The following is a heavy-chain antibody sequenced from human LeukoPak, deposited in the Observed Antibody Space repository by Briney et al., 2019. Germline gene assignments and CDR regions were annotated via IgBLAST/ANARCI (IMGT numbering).Heavy chain of an antibody. Sequence: SGPTLVNPTQTLTLTCTFSGFSLTTRGVDVGWIRQPPGKALEWLALIYWDDDKRYSPSLKSRLTITKDTSKNQVVLTMTNMDPVDTATYYCAHRTDLYSSSWYWGYWGQGTLVTVSS. CDR2: IYWDDDK. D-gene: IGHD6-13*01. V-gene: IGHV2-5*02. J-gene: IGHJ4*02. CDR1: GFSLTTRGVD. CDR3: AHRTDLYSSSWYWGY.